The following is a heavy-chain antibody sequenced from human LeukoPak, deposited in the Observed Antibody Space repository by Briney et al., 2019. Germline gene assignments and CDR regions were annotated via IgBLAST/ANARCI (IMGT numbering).Heavy chain of an antibody. D-gene: IGHD6-19*01. J-gene: IGHJ4*02. CDR3: TTAVAVTGFDC. V-gene: IGHV3-15*01. CDR2: IKKKTEGETT. CDR1: GFTFNNAW. Sequence: GGSLRLSCAASGFTFNNAWMTWVRQTPGKGLEWVGRIKKKTEGETTDYAAAVKGRFHTSRDDSKNTVYLQMNSLKTEDTAVYYCTTAVAVTGFDCWGQGTLVTVSS.